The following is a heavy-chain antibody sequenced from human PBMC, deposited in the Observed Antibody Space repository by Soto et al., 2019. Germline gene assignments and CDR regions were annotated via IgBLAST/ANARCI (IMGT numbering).Heavy chain of an antibody. CDR2: INHSGST. V-gene: IGHV4-34*01. CDR3: ARGVSVRRFSEWSRTLEYYGMDV. CDR1: GGCLSVYY. D-gene: IGHD3-3*01. Sequence: SKTQSGTSAVSGGCLSVYYLTCIRHPAGKGLEWIGEINHSGSTYFNPSLKSRVTISVDTSKNQFSLKLSSVTAADTAVYYCARGVSVRRFSEWSRTLEYYGMDVWRQGSTVTVSS. J-gene: IGHJ6*02.